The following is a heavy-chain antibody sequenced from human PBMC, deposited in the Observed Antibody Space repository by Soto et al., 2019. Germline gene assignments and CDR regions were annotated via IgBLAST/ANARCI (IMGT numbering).Heavy chain of an antibody. CDR3: ARPNWGIAAAGHSDYYYYYGMDV. D-gene: IGHD6-13*01. J-gene: IGHJ6*02. Sequence: SETLSLTCAVSGGYISSSNWWSWVRQPPGKGLEWIGEIYHSGSTNYNPSLKSRVTISVDKSKNQFSLKLSSVTAADTAVYYCARPNWGIAAAGHSDYYYYYGMDVWGQGTTVTVSS. CDR2: IYHSGST. V-gene: IGHV4-4*02. CDR1: GGYISSSNW.